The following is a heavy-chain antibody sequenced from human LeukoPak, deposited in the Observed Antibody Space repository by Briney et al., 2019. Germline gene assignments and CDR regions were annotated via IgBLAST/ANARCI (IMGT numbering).Heavy chain of an antibody. D-gene: IGHD1-26*01. CDR2: IYTSGST. J-gene: IGHJ5*02. Sequence: SETLSLTCTVSGGSISSYYWSWIRQPAGKGLEWIGRIYTSGSTNYNPSLKSRVTMSVDTSKNQFSLKLSSVTAADTAVYYCARGGLVGAPYNWFDPWGQGTLVTVSS. CDR3: ARGGLVGAPYNWFDP. CDR1: GGSISSYY. V-gene: IGHV4-4*07.